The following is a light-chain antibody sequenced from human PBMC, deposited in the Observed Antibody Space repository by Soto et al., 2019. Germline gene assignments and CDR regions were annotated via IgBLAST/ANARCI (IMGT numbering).Light chain of an antibody. CDR3: AAWDDSLGAYV. J-gene: IGLJ1*01. Sequence: QSALTQPSSASATPGQRVTISCSGSNSNIGTNTVNWYQQLPGTAPRLLIYTNNQRPSGVPQRFSGSKTGTSASLAIGGLQSEDGADYYCAAWDDSLGAYVCGTGTKVTVL. V-gene: IGLV1-44*01. CDR2: TNN. CDR1: NSNIGTNT.